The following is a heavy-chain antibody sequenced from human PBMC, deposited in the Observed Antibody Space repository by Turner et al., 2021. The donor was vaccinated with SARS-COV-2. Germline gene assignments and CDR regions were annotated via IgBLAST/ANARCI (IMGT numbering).Heavy chain of an antibody. CDR2: IYYSGST. J-gene: IGHJ5*02. CDR1: GGSISSSSYY. CDR3: ARHWEVAAAAYLARFDP. V-gene: IGHV4-39*01. D-gene: IGHD6-13*01. Sequence: QLQLQESGPGLVKPSETLSLICTVSGGSISSSSYYWGWIRQPPGKGLEWIGSIYYSGSTYYNPSLKSRVTISVDTSKNHFSLKLSSVTAADTALYYCARHWEVAAAAYLARFDPWGQGTLVTVSS.